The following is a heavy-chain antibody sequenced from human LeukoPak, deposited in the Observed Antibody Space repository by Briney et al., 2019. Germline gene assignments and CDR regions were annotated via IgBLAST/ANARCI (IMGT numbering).Heavy chain of an antibody. CDR1: GYSISSGYY. Sequence: PSETLPLTCAVSGYSISSGYYWGWIRQPPGKGLEWIGSIYHSGSTYYNPSLKSRVTISVDTSKNQFSLKLNSVTAADTAVYYCVRGVWGSYRYGYWGQGTLVTVSS. CDR3: VRGVWGSYRYGY. CDR2: IYHSGST. J-gene: IGHJ4*02. D-gene: IGHD3-16*02. V-gene: IGHV4-38-2*01.